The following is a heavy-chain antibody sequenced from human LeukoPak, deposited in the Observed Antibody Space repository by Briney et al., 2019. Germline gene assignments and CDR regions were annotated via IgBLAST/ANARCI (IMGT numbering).Heavy chain of an antibody. CDR2: INHSGST. V-gene: IGHV4-34*01. Sequence: TSETLSLTCAVNGGSFSGYYWSWIRQPPGKGLERIGKINHSGSTNYNPSLKSRVTISVDTSKNQFSLKLSSVTAADTAVYYCARETSGSGSPFYYYYYYMGVWGKGTTVTISS. CDR3: ARETSGSGSPFYYYYYYMGV. CDR1: GGSFSGYY. D-gene: IGHD3-10*01. J-gene: IGHJ6*03.